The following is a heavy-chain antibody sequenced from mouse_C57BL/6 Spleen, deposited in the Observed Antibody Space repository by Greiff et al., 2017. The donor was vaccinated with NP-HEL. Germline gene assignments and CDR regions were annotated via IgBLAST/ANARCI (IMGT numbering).Heavy chain of an antibody. V-gene: IGHV2-5*01. CDR2: IWRGGST. Sequence: VQLVESGPGLVQPSQSLSITCTVSGFSLTSYGVHWVRQSPGKGLEWLGVIWRGGSTDYNAAFMSRLSITKDNSKSQVFFKMNSLQADDTAIYYCAKREGDYLYAMDYWGQGTSVTVSS. CDR3: AKREGDYLYAMDY. D-gene: IGHD2-4*01. J-gene: IGHJ4*01. CDR1: GFSLTSYG.